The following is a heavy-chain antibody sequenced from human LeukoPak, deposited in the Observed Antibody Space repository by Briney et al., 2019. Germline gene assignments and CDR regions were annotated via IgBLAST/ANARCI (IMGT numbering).Heavy chain of an antibody. CDR3: ARDLGTATPLDP. J-gene: IGHJ5*02. Sequence: GGSLRLSCAASGFTFSNYWMHWVRQAPGKGPVWVSRITSDGTDTGYAATVKGRFTMSRDNAKNTVYLQMNSLSAEDTGVYYCARDLGTATPLDPWGQGTLVSVSS. V-gene: IGHV3-74*01. D-gene: IGHD1-1*01. CDR2: ITSDGTDT. CDR1: GFTFSNYW.